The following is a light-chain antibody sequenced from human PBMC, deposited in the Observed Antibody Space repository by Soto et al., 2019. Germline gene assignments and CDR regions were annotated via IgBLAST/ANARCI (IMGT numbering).Light chain of an antibody. J-gene: IGKJ2*01. Sequence: EIVLTQSPATLSLSPGERATNSCRASQSVSSYLAWYQQKPGQAPRLLIYDASNRATGIPARFSGSGSGTDFTLTISSLEPEDFAVYYCQQRSNWPSYSFGQGTKLEIK. V-gene: IGKV3-11*01. CDR1: QSVSSY. CDR3: QQRSNWPSYS. CDR2: DAS.